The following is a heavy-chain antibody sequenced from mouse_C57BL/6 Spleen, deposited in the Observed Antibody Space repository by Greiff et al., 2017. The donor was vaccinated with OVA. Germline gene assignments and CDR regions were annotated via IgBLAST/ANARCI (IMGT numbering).Heavy chain of an antibody. CDR2: IWTGGGT. Sequence: QVTLKVSGPGLVAPSQSLSITCTVSGFSLTSYAISWVRQPPGKGLEWLGVIWTGGGTNYNSALKSRLSISKDNSKSQVFLKMNSLQTDDTARYYCASHYYGSSYWYFDVWGTGTTVTVSS. D-gene: IGHD1-1*01. J-gene: IGHJ1*03. V-gene: IGHV2-9-1*01. CDR1: GFSLTSYA. CDR3: ASHYYGSSYWYFDV.